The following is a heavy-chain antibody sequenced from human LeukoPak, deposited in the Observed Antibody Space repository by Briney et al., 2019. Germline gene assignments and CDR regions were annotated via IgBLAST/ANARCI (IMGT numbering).Heavy chain of an antibody. J-gene: IGHJ2*01. V-gene: IGHV4-59*08. Sequence: PSETLSLTCTVPGGSISSYYWSWIRQPSGKGLEWIGYIYYSGSTNYNPSLKSRVTISVDTSKNQFSLKLSSVTAADTAVYYCARHSTGDFHLWGRGTLVTVSS. CDR1: GGSISSYY. CDR2: IYYSGST. D-gene: IGHD7-27*01. CDR3: ARHSTGDFHL.